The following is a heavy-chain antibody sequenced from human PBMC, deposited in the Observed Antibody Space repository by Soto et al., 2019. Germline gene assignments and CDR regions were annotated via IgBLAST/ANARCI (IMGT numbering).Heavy chain of an antibody. CDR2: TYYRSRWYN. Sequence: QVQLQESGPGLVKPSQTLSLTCAISGDSVSSNSSAWNWIRLSPSRGLEWLARTYYRSRWYNDSALSFRRRITVNPDTSNNQFSLQLTSVTPEDTDVYYWTGATSHQWYYMDVWGKVNTVTVSS. CDR3: TGATSHQWYYMDV. D-gene: IGHD1-26*01. V-gene: IGHV6-1*01. J-gene: IGHJ6*03. CDR1: GDSVSSNSSA.